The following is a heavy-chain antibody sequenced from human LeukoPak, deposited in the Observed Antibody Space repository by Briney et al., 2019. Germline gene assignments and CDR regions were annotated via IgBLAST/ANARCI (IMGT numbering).Heavy chain of an antibody. CDR3: AKSQSPYYYGSGSPYFDY. CDR1: GFTFSSYA. V-gene: IGHV3-23*01. J-gene: IGHJ4*02. D-gene: IGHD3-10*01. CDR2: ISWNSGSI. Sequence: PGGSLRLSCAASGFTFSSYAMSWVRQAPGKGLEWVSGISWNSGSIGYADSVKGRFTISRDNSKNTLYLQMNSLRAEDTAVYYCAKSQSPYYYGSGSPYFDYWGQGTLVTVSS.